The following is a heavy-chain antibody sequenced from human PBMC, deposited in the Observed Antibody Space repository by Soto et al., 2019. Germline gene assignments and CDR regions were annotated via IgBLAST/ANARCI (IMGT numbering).Heavy chain of an antibody. V-gene: IGHV1-18*01. J-gene: IGHJ2*01. CDR3: ARDLHSGGKYWYFDI. Sequence: QVQLVQSGAEVKKPGASVKVSCKASGYTFTHYGITWVRQAPGQGLEWMGWINSFSGDTNYPQKLQGTLPTTTDTYTNTVYMELRNLRSADTAVYYCARDLHSGGKYWYFDIWGRGTLVTVSS. CDR2: INSFSGDT. CDR1: GYTFTHYG. D-gene: IGHD2-15*01.